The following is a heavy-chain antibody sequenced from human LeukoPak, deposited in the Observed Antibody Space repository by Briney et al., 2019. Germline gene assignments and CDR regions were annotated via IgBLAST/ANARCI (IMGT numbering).Heavy chain of an antibody. V-gene: IGHV4-59*08. D-gene: IGHD6-13*01. Sequence: PSETLSLTCTVSGGSISSYYWSWIRQPPGKGLEWIGYIYYSGSTNYNPSLKSRVTISVDTSKNQFSLKLSSVTAADTAVYYCAGSLFRGSSSWKGWFDPWGQGTLVTVSS. J-gene: IGHJ5*02. CDR2: IYYSGST. CDR1: GGSISSYY. CDR3: AGSLFRGSSSWKGWFDP.